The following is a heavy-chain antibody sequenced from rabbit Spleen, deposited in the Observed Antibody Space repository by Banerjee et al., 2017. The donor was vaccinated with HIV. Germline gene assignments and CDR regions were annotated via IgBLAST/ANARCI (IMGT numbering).Heavy chain of an antibody. CDR3: ARDLVAVIGWNFNL. J-gene: IGHJ4*01. D-gene: IGHD1-1*01. CDR2: IYNGDDST. CDR1: GFSSSSSYY. Sequence: QEQLVESGGGLVQPEGSLTLTCTASGFSSSSSYYMCWVRQAPGKGLEWIACIYNGDDSTYYASWAKGRFTISKTSSTTVTLQMTSLTVADTATHFCARDLVAVIGWNFNLWGPGTLVTVS. V-gene: IGHV1S45*01.